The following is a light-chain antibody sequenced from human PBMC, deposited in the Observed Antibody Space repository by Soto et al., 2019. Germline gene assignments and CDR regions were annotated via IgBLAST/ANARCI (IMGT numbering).Light chain of an antibody. V-gene: IGKV3-20*01. CDR1: QSVSSY. Sequence: IVLSQSPATLSLSPGERATLSCRASQSVSSYLAWYQQKPGQAPRLLIYGASSRATGIPDRFSGSGSGTDFTLTISRLEPEDFAVYYCQQYGSSPRTFGQGTKVDI. J-gene: IGKJ1*01. CDR2: GAS. CDR3: QQYGSSPRT.